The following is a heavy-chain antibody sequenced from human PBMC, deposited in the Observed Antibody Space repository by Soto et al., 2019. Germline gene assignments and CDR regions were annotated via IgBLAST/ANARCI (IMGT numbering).Heavy chain of an antibody. V-gene: IGHV3-23*01. CDR1: GFAFANYA. J-gene: IGHJ4*02. D-gene: IGHD6-6*01. CDR2: IGGGGGST. Sequence: EVQLLDSGGDSVQPGGSLRLSCAASGFAFANYAMTWVRQASGKGLEWVSTIGGGGGSTYYADSVRGRFTISRDNSKNTVYLQMNSLRAEDTAVYFCAKERLARWADYWGQGTLVTVAS. CDR3: AKERLARWADY.